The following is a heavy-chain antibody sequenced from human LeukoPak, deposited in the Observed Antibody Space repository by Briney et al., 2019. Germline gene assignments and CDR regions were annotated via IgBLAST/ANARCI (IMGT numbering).Heavy chain of an antibody. CDR1: GGSFSGYY. J-gene: IGHJ4*02. Sequence: TSETLSLTCAVYGGSFSGYYWSWIRQPPGKGLEWIGEINHSGSTNYNPSLKSRVTISVDTSKNQFSLKLSSVTAADTAVYYCARDRVSGSGWYPYFDYWGQGTLVTVSS. CDR2: INHSGST. D-gene: IGHD6-19*01. V-gene: IGHV4-34*01. CDR3: ARDRVSGSGWYPYFDY.